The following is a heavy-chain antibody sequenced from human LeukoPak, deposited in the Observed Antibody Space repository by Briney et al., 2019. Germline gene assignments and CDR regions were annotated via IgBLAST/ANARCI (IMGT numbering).Heavy chain of an antibody. J-gene: IGHJ4*02. D-gene: IGHD2-15*01. Sequence: GRSLRLSCAASGITFSSFGMHWVRQAPGKGLEWVAVIWNDGSNTYYADSVRGRFTISRDNSKNTLYLRMNSLRAEDTAVYYCANRDCSGGSCYPNHWGQGTLVTVSS. CDR3: ANRDCSGGSCYPNH. CDR1: GITFSSFG. V-gene: IGHV3-33*06. CDR2: IWNDGSNT.